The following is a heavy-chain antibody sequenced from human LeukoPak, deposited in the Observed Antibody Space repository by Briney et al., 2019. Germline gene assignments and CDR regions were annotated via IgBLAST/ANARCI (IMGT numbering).Heavy chain of an antibody. CDR3: ARAGNTAPDY. D-gene: IGHD5-18*01. CDR1: GYTVTDFF. Sequence: ASVKVSCKVSGYTVTDFFRHWVRQAPGKGLEWMGGFDPEDAKTIYAQKLQGRVTMTTDTSTSTAYMELRSLRSDDTAVYYCARAGNTAPDYWGQGTLVTVSS. V-gene: IGHV1-24*01. J-gene: IGHJ4*02. CDR2: FDPEDAKT.